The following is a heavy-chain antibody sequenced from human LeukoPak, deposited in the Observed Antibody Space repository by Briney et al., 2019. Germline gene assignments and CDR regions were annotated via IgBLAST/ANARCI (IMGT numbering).Heavy chain of an antibody. Sequence: TGGSLRLSCTVSGFTVSSNSWSWVRQAPGKGLEWVSFIYSGGNTHYSDSVKGRFTISRDSSKNTLFLQMNRLRPEDAAVYYCAKAPATTCRGAFCYPFDYWGLGTLVTVSS. V-gene: IGHV3-53*01. J-gene: IGHJ4*02. D-gene: IGHD2-15*01. CDR1: GFTVSSNS. CDR3: AKAPATTCRGAFCYPFDY. CDR2: IYSGGNT.